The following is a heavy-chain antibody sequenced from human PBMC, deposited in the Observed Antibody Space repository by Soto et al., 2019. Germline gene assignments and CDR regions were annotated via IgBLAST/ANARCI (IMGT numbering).Heavy chain of an antibody. V-gene: IGHV3-33*01. CDR1: GFTFSSYG. Sequence: GGSLRLSCAASGFTFSSYGMHWVRQAPGKGLEWVAVIWYDGSNKYYADSVKGRFTISRDNSKNTLYLQMDSLRAEDTAVYYCARDGGYSYANYYYYGMDVWGQGTTVTVSS. J-gene: IGHJ6*02. CDR2: IWYDGSNK. CDR3: ARDGGYSYANYYYYGMDV. D-gene: IGHD5-18*01.